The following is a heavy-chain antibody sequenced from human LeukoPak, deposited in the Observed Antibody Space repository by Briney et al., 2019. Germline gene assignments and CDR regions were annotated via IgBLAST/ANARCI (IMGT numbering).Heavy chain of an antibody. CDR2: IGGSGENT. V-gene: IGHV3-23*01. Sequence: GGSLRLSCAASGFTFSSCAMSWVRQAPGKGLVWVSGIGGSGENTFYADSVKGRFTISRDNAKNSLYLQMNSLRAEDTAVYYCARDQWQQNFDYWGQGTLVTVSS. D-gene: IGHD6-13*01. CDR3: ARDQWQQNFDY. CDR1: GFTFSSCA. J-gene: IGHJ4*02.